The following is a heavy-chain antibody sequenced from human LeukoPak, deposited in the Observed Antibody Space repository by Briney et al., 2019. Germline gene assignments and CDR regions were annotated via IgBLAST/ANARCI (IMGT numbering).Heavy chain of an antibody. CDR1: GFTFSSYG. D-gene: IGHD6-13*01. J-gene: IGHJ4*02. V-gene: IGHV3-33*01. CDR3: ARAGIAAAGTGYFDY. CDR2: IWYDGSNK. Sequence: GGSLRLSCAASGFTFSSYGMHWVRQAPGKGLEWVAVIWYDGSNKYYADSVKGRFTISRDNSKNTLYLQMNSLRAEDTAVYYCARAGIAAAGTGYFDYWGQGTLVTVSS.